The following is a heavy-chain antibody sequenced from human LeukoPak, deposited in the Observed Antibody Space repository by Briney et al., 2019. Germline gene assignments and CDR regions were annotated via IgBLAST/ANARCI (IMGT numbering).Heavy chain of an antibody. V-gene: IGHV4-61*01. J-gene: IGHJ4*02. CDR3: ARRGGSGRSFDY. CDR2: IYYTGST. D-gene: IGHD3-10*01. Sequence: SETLSLTCTVSGGSVSSGTYYWSWIRQPPGKGLEWIGYIYYTGSTDYNPSLKSRLTISVDTSKNQFSLKLSSVTAADTAVYYCARRGGSGRSFDYWGQGTLVTVSS. CDR1: GGSVSSGTYY.